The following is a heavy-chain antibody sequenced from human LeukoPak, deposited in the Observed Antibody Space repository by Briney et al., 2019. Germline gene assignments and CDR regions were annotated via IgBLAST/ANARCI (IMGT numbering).Heavy chain of an antibody. J-gene: IGHJ4*02. CDR2: TRNKANSYTT. CDR3: ARDRVGATDYFDY. Sequence: GGSLRLSCAASGFTFSDHYMDWVRQAPGKGLEWVGRTRNKANSYTTEYAASVKGRFTISRDDSKNSLYLQMNSLRAEDTAVYYCARDRVGATDYFDYWGQGTLVTVSS. V-gene: IGHV3-72*01. D-gene: IGHD1-26*01. CDR1: GFTFSDHY.